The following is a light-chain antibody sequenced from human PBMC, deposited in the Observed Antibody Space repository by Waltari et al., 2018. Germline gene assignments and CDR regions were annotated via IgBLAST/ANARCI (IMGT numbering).Light chain of an antibody. Sequence: IQMTQSPSSLSASVGDRVTITCRASQSISNYLNWYQQKPGKATKLLIYTASSLQRGVPSRFSGSGSGTDFTLTISSLQPEDFATYYCQQSYSTPRTFGQGTKLEIK. CDR1: QSISNY. CDR2: TAS. J-gene: IGKJ2*01. V-gene: IGKV1-39*01. CDR3: QQSYSTPRT.